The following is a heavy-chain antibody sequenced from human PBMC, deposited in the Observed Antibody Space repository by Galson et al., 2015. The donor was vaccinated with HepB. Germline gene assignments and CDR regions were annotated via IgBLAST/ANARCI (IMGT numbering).Heavy chain of an antibody. CDR1: GYTFTSYD. Sequence: SVKVSCKASGYTFTSYDINWVRQATGQGLEWMGWMNPNSGNTGYAQKFQGRVTMTRNTSISTAYMELSSLRSEDTAVYYCARAPERTMVRGVTPRYNWFDPWGQGTLVTVSS. J-gene: IGHJ5*02. V-gene: IGHV1-8*01. CDR3: ARAPERTMVRGVTPRYNWFDP. D-gene: IGHD3-10*01. CDR2: MNPNSGNT.